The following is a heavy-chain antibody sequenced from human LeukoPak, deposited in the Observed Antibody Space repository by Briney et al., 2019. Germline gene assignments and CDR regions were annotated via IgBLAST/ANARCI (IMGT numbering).Heavy chain of an antibody. CDR2: IQSDGSKQ. J-gene: IGHJ4*02. CDR1: GFTFSTFG. CDR3: AKGQYGDYVDY. V-gene: IGHV3-33*03. D-gene: IGHD4-17*01. Sequence: GGSLRLSCATAGFTFSTFGIHWVRQTPGKGLEWAAAIQSDGSKQYYGDSVKGRFTISRDSSKNTVYLQMNSLRDEDTAVYYCAKGQYGDYVDYWGQGTLVTVSS.